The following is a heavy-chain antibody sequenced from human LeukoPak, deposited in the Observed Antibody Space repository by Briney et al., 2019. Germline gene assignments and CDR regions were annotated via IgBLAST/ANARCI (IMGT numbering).Heavy chain of an antibody. D-gene: IGHD3-10*01. J-gene: IGHJ4*02. CDR2: IYFTGNYI. CDR3: AREFNTVGNFDY. Sequence: GSLRLFCVNSGFTFSRYSMRWGRQAPGKGLEGVSSIYFTGNYISYADSVKGRFTISRDNAKNSLYLQMNSLRAEDTAVYYCAREFNTVGNFDYWGQGTLVTVSS. V-gene: IGHV3-21*01. CDR1: GFTFSRYS.